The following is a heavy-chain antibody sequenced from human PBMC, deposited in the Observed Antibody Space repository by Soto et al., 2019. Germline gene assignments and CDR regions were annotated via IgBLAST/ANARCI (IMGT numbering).Heavy chain of an antibody. CDR3: AHSRLAAAGLYNY. CDR1: GFSLTTSGVG. Sequence: QITLKESGPTLVEPTQTLTLTCTFSGFSLTTSGVGVGWIRQPPGKALEWLALIYWDDDKRYRPSLKSRLTRSNDTSKRQAVLTMTNMAGVDTATYYCAHSRLAAAGLYNYWGQGTLVTVSS. D-gene: IGHD6-13*01. CDR2: IYWDDDK. V-gene: IGHV2-5*02. J-gene: IGHJ4*02.